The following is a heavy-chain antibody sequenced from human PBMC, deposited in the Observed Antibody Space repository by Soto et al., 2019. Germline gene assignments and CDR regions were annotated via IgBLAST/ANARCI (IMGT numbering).Heavy chain of an antibody. J-gene: IGHJ4*02. CDR3: ARQVPHTIFGVVNYYFDY. V-gene: IGHV1-18*01. D-gene: IGHD3-3*01. CDR2: ISAYNGNT. CDR1: GYTFTSYG. Sequence: QVQLVQSGAEVKKPGASVKVSCKASGYTFTSYGISWVRQAPGQGLEWMGWISAYNGNTNYAQKLQGRVTMTTDTSTSTAYMELRSLRSDDTAVYYCARQVPHTIFGVVNYYFDYWAREPWSPSPQ.